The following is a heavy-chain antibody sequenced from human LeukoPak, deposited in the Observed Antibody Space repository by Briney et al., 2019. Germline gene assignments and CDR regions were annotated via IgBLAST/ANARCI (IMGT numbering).Heavy chain of an antibody. J-gene: IGHJ6*02. CDR2: INPNSGGT. V-gene: IGHV1-2*06. CDR1: GYTFTSYY. Sequence: ASVKISCKASGYTFTSYYMHWVRQAPGQGLEWMGRINPNSGGTNYAQKFQGRVTMTRDTSISTAYMELSSLRSDDTAVYYCAREQPADNYYGMDVWGQGTTVTVSS. CDR3: AREQPADNYYGMDV. D-gene: IGHD2-2*01.